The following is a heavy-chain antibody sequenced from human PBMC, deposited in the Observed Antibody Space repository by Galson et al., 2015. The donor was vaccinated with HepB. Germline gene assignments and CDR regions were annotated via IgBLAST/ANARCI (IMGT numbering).Heavy chain of an antibody. Sequence: SLRLSCAASGFTFRSYSMNWVRQAPGKGLEWVSSISSNSSYIYYADSVKGRFTISRGNAKNSLYLQMNSLRAEDTAVYYCARGFHATMVRGPMIWFDPWGQGTLVTVSS. CDR2: ISSNSSYI. CDR3: ARGFHATMVRGPMIWFDP. J-gene: IGHJ5*02. CDR1: GFTFRSYS. D-gene: IGHD3-10*01. V-gene: IGHV3-21*01.